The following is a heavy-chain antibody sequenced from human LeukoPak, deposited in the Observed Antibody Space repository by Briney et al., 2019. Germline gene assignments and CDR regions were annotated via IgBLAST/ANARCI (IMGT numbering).Heavy chain of an antibody. CDR1: GGSISSGDYY. J-gene: IGHJ3*02. CDR2: TYYSGST. Sequence: SETLSLTCTVSGGSISSGDYYWSWIRQPPGKGLEWIGYTYYSGSTYYNPSLKSRVTISVDTSKNQFSLKLSSVTAADTAVYYCARVVPAAIGAFDIWGQGTTVTVSS. CDR3: ARVVPAAIGAFDI. V-gene: IGHV4-30-4*08. D-gene: IGHD2-2*02.